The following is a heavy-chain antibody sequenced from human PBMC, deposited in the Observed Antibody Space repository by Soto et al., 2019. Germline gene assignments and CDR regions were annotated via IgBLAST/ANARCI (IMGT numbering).Heavy chain of an antibody. CDR1: GFTFSNVW. J-gene: IGHJ4*02. D-gene: IGHD6-19*01. Sequence: EAQLVESGGGLVKPGGSLRLSCAASGFTFSNVWMHWVRQAPGKELEWVGRSKSKTDGGTTDYAAPVKGRFTISRDDSKNTLYLQMNSLKTEDTAVYYCTPLALKYSSGWYEFSDWGQGTLVTVSS. CDR3: TPLALKYSSGWYEFSD. V-gene: IGHV3-15*07. CDR2: SKSKTDGGTT.